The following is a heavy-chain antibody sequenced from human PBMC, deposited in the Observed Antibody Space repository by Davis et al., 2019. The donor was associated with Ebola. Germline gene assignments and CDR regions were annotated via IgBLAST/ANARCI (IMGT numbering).Heavy chain of an antibody. D-gene: IGHD4-11*01. Sequence: PGGSLRLSCATSGFTFSGHWMTWVRQAPGKGLEWVANINQDGSEKNYVDSVKGRFTISRDNAKSALYVYMNSLRGDDMAVYYCARHHYMRIDYWGQGSVVTVSS. J-gene: IGHJ4*02. V-gene: IGHV3-7*03. CDR2: INQDGSEK. CDR1: GFTFSGHW. CDR3: ARHHYMRIDY.